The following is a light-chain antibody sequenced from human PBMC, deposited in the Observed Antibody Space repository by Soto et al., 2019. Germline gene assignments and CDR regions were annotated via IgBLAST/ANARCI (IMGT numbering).Light chain of an antibody. CDR2: GAS. V-gene: IGKV3-20*01. Sequence: EIVLTQSPGTLSLSPGESATLSCRASQSVSSRYLGWYQQRPGQAPRLLIYGASSRATGIPDRFSGSGSGTDFTLTISRLEPEDFAVYYCHQYDNSPLTFGGRTKVEIK. CDR3: HQYDNSPLT. J-gene: IGKJ4*01. CDR1: QSVSSRY.